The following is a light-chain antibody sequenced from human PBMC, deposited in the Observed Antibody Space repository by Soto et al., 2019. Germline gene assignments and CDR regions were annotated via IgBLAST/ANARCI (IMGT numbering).Light chain of an antibody. V-gene: IGLV2-14*01. CDR2: EVT. J-gene: IGLJ2*01. CDR3: TSFTSGSTLVV. CDR1: NNDVGGYDF. Sequence: QSALTQPASVSGSPGQSITISCTGTNNDVGGYDFVSWYQHHPGKAPKLIIYEVTNRPSGVSNRFSASKSGNTASLTISRLQTDDEADYYCTSFTSGSTLVVFGGGTKLTVL.